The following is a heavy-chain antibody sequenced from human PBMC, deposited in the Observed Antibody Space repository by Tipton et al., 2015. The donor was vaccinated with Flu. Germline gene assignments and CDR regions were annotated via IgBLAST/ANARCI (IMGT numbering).Heavy chain of an antibody. CDR1: GGSFSGYY. V-gene: IGHV4-59*08. J-gene: IGHJ4*02. D-gene: IGHD4-11*01. Sequence: TLSLTCAVYGGSFSGYYWSWIRQPPGKGLEWIGYIYYSGSTNYNPSLKSRVTISVDTSKNQFSLKLSSVAAADTAVYYCASQVTTFVSYFDYWGQGTLVTVSS. CDR2: IYYSGST. CDR3: ASQVTTFVSYFDY.